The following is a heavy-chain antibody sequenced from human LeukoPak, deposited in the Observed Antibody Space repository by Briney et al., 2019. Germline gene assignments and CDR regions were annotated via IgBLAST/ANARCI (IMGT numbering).Heavy chain of an antibody. V-gene: IGHV1-2*02. Sequence: ASVKVSCKASGYTFTGYYIHWVRQAPGQGLEWMGWINPNSGGTNYAQKFQGRVTMTRDTSISTAYMELSRLRSDDTAVYYCARGVVVVGWFDPWGQGTLVTVSS. CDR3: ARGVVVVGWFDP. D-gene: IGHD3-22*01. CDR2: INPNSGGT. J-gene: IGHJ5*02. CDR1: GYTFTGYY.